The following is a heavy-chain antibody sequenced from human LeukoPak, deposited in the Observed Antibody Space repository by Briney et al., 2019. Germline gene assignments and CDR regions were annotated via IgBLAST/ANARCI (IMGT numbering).Heavy chain of an antibody. CDR1: GFTFSSYG. CDR3: ARGTDIVVVPAAEHDAFDI. CDR2: IWYDGSNK. J-gene: IGHJ3*02. Sequence: GRSLRLSCAASGFTFSSYGMHWVRQAPGKGLEWVAVIWYDGSNKYYADSVKGRFTISRDNSRNTLYLQMNSLRAEDTAVYYCARGTDIVVVPAAEHDAFDIWGQGTMVTVSS. D-gene: IGHD2-2*01. V-gene: IGHV3-33*01.